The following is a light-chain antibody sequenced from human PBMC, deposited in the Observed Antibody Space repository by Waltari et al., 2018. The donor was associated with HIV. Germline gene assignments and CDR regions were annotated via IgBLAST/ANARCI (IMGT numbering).Light chain of an antibody. CDR3: QQYNSDPS. V-gene: IGKV1-5*03. CDR2: KAS. Sequence: DIHMTQSPSTLSAFVGDRVTITCRASQGISNWLAWYQQKPGKAPKLLIHKASVLENGVSSRFSCSRFGTDFTLIIDSLEPDDFATYYCQQYNSDPSFGQGTRLEMK. J-gene: IGKJ5*01. CDR1: QGISNW.